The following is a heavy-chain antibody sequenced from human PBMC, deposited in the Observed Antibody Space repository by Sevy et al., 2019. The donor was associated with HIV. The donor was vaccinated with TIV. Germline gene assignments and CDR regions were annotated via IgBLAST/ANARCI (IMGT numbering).Heavy chain of an antibody. CDR1: GGSFSGYY. Sequence: SETLSLTCAVYGGSFSGYYWSWIRQPPGKGLEWIGEINHSGSTNYNPSLKSRVTISVDTSKNQFSLKLSSVTAADTAVYYCARGGTKIAAAGRYYYYGMGVWGQGTTVTVSS. CDR3: ARGGTKIAAAGRYYYYGMGV. D-gene: IGHD6-13*01. J-gene: IGHJ6*02. V-gene: IGHV4-34*01. CDR2: INHSGST.